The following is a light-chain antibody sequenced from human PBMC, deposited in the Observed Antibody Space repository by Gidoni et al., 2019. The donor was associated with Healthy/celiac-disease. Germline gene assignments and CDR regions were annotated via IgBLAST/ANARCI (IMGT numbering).Light chain of an antibody. J-gene: IGKJ1*01. Sequence: DIVLTQYRDSLAVSLGERATINSKSSQSVLYSSNNKNYLAWYQKKTGPPPKLLLYWSSSRASGVPDRFSGSWSGKVFTLTISRLQDEDVAVYYCQQYNRTPPTFGEGTKVEIK. V-gene: IGKV4-1*01. CDR1: QSVLYSSNNKNY. CDR3: QQYNRTPPT. CDR2: WSS.